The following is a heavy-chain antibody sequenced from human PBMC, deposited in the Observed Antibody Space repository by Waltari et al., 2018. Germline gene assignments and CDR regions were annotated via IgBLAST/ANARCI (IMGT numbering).Heavy chain of an antibody. CDR3: VKVAKGSHTYYSFDN. V-gene: IGHV1-2*02. CDR2: IDPNIGDT. J-gene: IGHJ4*02. CDR1: GYTFVAFY. D-gene: IGHD3-22*01. Sequence: QVHLVQSGAEVKKPGASVKVSCRASGYTFVAFYMHWVLLVPGQGLEWMGRIDPNIGDTTYPQKFQGRITMTRDTSISTAFMELSGLRSDDTAIYYCVKVAKGSHTYYSFDNWGQGTLVTVSS.